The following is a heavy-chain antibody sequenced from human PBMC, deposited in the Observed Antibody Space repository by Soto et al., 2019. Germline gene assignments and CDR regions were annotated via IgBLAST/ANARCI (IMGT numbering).Heavy chain of an antibody. V-gene: IGHV2-5*02. D-gene: IGHD6-19*01. J-gene: IGHJ4*02. Sequence: QITLKESGPTVVKPTQTLTLTCSLSGFSLNTGGVGVGWIRQPPGKALEWLAVIYWDDDKSWNPSLRDRLTINSDASDDQVVLTVTHMDPVDTGTYYCARRRGGFGGGWTTPYFDYWGQGTLVTVSS. CDR3: ARRRGGFGGGWTTPYFDY. CDR1: GFSLNTGGVG. CDR2: IYWDDDK.